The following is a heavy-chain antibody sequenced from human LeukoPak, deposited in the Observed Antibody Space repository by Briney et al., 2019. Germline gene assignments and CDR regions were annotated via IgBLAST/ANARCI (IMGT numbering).Heavy chain of an antibody. J-gene: IGHJ4*02. CDR1: GYTFTGYY. Sequence: ASVKVSCKASGYTFTGYYMHWVRQAPGQGLEWMGRINPNSGGTNYAQKFQGWVTMTRDTSISTAYMELSRLRSDDTAVYYCATAIAAAGNFDYWGQGTLVTVSS. CDR2: INPNSGGT. D-gene: IGHD6-13*01. V-gene: IGHV1-2*04. CDR3: ATAIAAAGNFDY.